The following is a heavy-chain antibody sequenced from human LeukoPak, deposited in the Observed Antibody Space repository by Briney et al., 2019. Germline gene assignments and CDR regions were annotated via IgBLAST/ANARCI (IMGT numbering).Heavy chain of an antibody. Sequence: PGGSLRLSCAASGFTFSSYSMNWVRQATGKGLEWVSYISSSSSTIYYADSVKGRFTISRDNAKNSLYLQMNSLRAEDTAVYFCARGTGDGRHAFDIWGQGTMVTVSS. D-gene: IGHD7-27*01. V-gene: IGHV3-48*01. J-gene: IGHJ3*02. CDR3: ARGTGDGRHAFDI. CDR1: GFTFSSYS. CDR2: ISSSSSTI.